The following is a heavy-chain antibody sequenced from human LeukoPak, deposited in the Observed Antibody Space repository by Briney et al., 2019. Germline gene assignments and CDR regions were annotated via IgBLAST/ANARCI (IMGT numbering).Heavy chain of an antibody. V-gene: IGHV1-46*01. CDR3: ARDLAEYSGSYWYFDL. D-gene: IGHD1-26*01. J-gene: IGHJ2*01. CDR2: INPSGGST. Sequence: ASVKVSCKASGYTFTIYGINWVRQAPGQGLEWMGIINPSGGSTSYAQKFQGRVTMTRDMSTSTVYMELSSLRSEDTAVYYCARDLAEYSGSYWYFDLWGRGTLVTVSS. CDR1: GYTFTIYG.